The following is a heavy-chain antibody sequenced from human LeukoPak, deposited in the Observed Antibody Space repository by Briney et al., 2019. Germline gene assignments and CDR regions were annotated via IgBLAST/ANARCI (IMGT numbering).Heavy chain of an antibody. CDR3: ARLSRRGYYDSSGYYSRYYYYYMDV. CDR1: GGSFSGYY. J-gene: IGHJ6*03. D-gene: IGHD3-22*01. Sequence: SETLPLTCAVYGGSFSGYYWSWIRQPPGKGLEWIGEINHSGSTNYNPSLKSRVTISVDTSKNQFSLKLSSVTAADTAVYYCARLSRRGYYDSSGYYSRYYYYYMDVWGKGTTVTISS. V-gene: IGHV4-34*01. CDR2: INHSGST.